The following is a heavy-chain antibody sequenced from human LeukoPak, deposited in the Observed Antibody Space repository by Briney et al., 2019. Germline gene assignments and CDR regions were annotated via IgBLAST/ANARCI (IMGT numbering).Heavy chain of an antibody. D-gene: IGHD3-10*01. J-gene: IGHJ6*02. Sequence: SETLSLTCTVSGGSISSGGYYWSWIRQHPGKGLEWIGYIYYSGSTYYNPSLKSRVTISVDTSKNQFSLKLSSVTAADTAVYYCARTAYYYGSGSYYSDYYYYGMVVWGQGTTVTVSS. CDR3: ARTAYYYGSGSYYSDYYYYGMVV. CDR1: GGSISSGGYY. CDR2: IYYSGST. V-gene: IGHV4-31*03.